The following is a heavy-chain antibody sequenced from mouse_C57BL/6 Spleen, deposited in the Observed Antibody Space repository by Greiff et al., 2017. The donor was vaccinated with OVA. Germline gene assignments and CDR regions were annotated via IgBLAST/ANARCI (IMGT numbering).Heavy chain of an antibody. CDR3: AREGITTVVATDWYFDV. CDR2: ISYDGSN. J-gene: IGHJ1*03. CDR1: GYSITSGYY. Sequence: VQLKESGPGLVKPSQSLSLTCSVTGYSITSGYYWNWIRQFPGNKLEWMGYISYDGSNNYNPSLKNRISITRDTSKNQFFLKLNSVTTEDTATYYCAREGITTVVATDWYFDVWGTGTTVTVSS. D-gene: IGHD1-1*01. V-gene: IGHV3-6*01.